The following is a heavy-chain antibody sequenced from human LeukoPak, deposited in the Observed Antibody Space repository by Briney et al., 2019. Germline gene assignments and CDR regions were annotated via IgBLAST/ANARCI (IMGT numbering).Heavy chain of an antibody. D-gene: IGHD6-19*01. J-gene: IGHJ4*02. V-gene: IGHV3-30*04. Sequence: GRSLRLSCAASGFTFSSYAMHWVRQAPGKGLEWVAVISYDGSNKYYADSVKGRFTISRDNSKNTLYLQMDSLRAEDTAVYYCAKDFMPGYSSGWYGVWDYFDYWGQGTLVTVSS. CDR2: ISYDGSNK. CDR1: GFTFSSYA. CDR3: AKDFMPGYSSGWYGVWDYFDY.